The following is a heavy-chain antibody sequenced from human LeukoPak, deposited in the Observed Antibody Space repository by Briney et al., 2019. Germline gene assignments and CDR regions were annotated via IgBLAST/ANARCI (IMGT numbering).Heavy chain of an antibody. D-gene: IGHD3-10*01. J-gene: IGHJ4*02. Sequence: SETLSLTCTVSGGSISTYYWSWIRQPPGKGLEWIGYIFHSGSTNYNPSLKSRVTFSVDTSKNQFSLKLSSVTAADTAVYYCARSAGSGSYYPFDYWGQGTLVTVSS. V-gene: IGHV4-59*08. CDR1: GGSISTYY. CDR3: ARSAGSGSYYPFDY. CDR2: IFHSGST.